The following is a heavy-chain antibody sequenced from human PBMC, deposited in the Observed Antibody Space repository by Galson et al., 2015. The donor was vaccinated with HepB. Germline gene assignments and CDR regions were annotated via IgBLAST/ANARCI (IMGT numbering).Heavy chain of an antibody. CDR1: FSSYG. D-gene: IGHD3-10*01. CDR2: ISYDGRNK. J-gene: IGHJ4*02. CDR3: VTAADTAVYYCARGPGGSSGWAYYFDS. V-gene: IGHV3-30*03. Sequence: FSSYGMHWVRQAPGKVPEWVAVISYDGRNKYYPDSVKGRFTNYNDSLKRRVIISVDTSKDQLSLKLTSVTAADTAVYYCARGPGGSSGWAYYFDSWGQGTLVTVSS.